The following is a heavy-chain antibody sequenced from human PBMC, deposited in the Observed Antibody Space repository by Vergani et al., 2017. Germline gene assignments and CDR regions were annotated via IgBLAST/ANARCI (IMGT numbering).Heavy chain of an antibody. CDR3: ARERTMIID. V-gene: IGHV1-69*09. J-gene: IGHJ4*02. CDR1: GYTFTSYY. CDR2: IIPILGIA. D-gene: IGHD3-22*01. Sequence: QVQLVQSGAEVKKPGASVKVSCKASGYTFTSYYMHWVRQAPGQGLEWMGRIIPILGIANYAQKFQGRVTITADKSTSTAYMELSSLRSEDTAVYYCARERTMIIDWGQGTLVTVSS.